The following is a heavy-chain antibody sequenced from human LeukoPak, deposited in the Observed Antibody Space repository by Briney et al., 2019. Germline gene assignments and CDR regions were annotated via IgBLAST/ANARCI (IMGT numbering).Heavy chain of an antibody. CDR1: GGSFSGYY. CDR2: INHSGST. CDR3: ARGKAAGTWFDP. D-gene: IGHD6-13*01. Sequence: SETLSLTCAVYGGSFSGYYWSWIRQPPGKGLEWIGEINHSGSTNYNPSLKSRVTISVDTSKNQFSLKLSSVTAADTAVYYCARGKAAGTWFDPWGQGTLVTVSS. V-gene: IGHV4-34*01. J-gene: IGHJ5*02.